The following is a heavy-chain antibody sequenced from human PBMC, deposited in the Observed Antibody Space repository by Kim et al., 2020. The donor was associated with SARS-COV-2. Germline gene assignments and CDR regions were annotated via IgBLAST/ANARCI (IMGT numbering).Heavy chain of an antibody. D-gene: IGHD3-9*01. Sequence: GGSLRLSCAASGFTVSSNYMSWVRQAPGKGLEWVSVIYSGGSTYYADSVKGRFTISRDNSKNTLYLQMNSLRAEDTAVYYCARDQYDILTGYPTKPLGGMDVWGQGTTVTVSS. CDR1: GFTVSSNY. CDR3: ARDQYDILTGYPTKPLGGMDV. CDR2: IYSGGST. J-gene: IGHJ6*02. V-gene: IGHV3-53*01.